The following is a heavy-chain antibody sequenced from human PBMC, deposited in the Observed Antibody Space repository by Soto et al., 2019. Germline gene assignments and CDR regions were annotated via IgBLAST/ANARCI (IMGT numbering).Heavy chain of an antibody. Sequence: QVQLVQSAAELTKPGDSVSLSCKASGFTFNTYYIHWVRKYPGEGLQGLGAINPSNDFTSYPQNFQGRATITADTSTTTVVWELSGLTSDYMAVYFCAIDRPDTYCGGDYAFLYCYHGMDVCGQGAAVTFS. CDR3: AIDRPDTYCGGDYAFLYCYHGMDV. D-gene: IGHD2-21*02. CDR2: INPSNDFT. CDR1: GFTFNTYY. V-gene: IGHV1-46*02. J-gene: IGHJ6*02.